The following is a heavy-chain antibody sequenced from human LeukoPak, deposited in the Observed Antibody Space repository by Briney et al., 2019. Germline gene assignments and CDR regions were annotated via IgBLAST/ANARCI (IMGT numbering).Heavy chain of an antibody. CDR3: AKYGGNSGMAFDI. D-gene: IGHD4-23*01. V-gene: IGHV3-7*01. J-gene: IGHJ3*02. Sequence: PAGSLRLSCPASAFTFSNYAMRWVRQAPGKGLEWGANINLDESAKRYVNCVKGRFTISRDNAKNSLYLQMNSLRAEDTAVYYCAKYGGNSGMAFDIWGQGTVVTVSS. CDR2: INLDESAK. CDR1: AFTFSNYA.